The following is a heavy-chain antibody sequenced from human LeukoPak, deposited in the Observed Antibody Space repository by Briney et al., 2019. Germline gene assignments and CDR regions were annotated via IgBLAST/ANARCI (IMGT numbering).Heavy chain of an antibody. CDR1: GGSISSYY. J-gene: IGHJ6*02. Sequence: SETLSLTCTVSGGSISSYYWSWIRQPPGKGLEWIGHTYYSGSTNYNPSLKSRVTISVDTSKNQFSLKLSSVTAADTAVYYCARDSPLDGMDVWGQGTTVTVSS. CDR2: TYYSGST. V-gene: IGHV4-59*12. D-gene: IGHD3-16*01. CDR3: ARDSPLDGMDV.